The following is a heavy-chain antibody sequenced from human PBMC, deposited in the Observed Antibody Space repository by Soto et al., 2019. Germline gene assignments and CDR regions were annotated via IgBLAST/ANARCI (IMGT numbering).Heavy chain of an antibody. Sequence: SVKVSCKASGGTFSSYAISWVRQAPGQGLEWMGGIIPIFGTANYAQKFQGRVTITADESTSTAYMELSSLRSEDTAVYYCVRVDKQLGTTFFDRWGQGILVTVSS. CDR1: GGTFSSYA. J-gene: IGHJ4*02. CDR2: IIPIFGTA. CDR3: VRVDKQLGTTFFDR. V-gene: IGHV1-69*13. D-gene: IGHD1-1*01.